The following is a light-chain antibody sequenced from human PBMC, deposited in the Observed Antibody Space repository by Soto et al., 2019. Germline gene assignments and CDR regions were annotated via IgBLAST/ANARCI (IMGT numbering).Light chain of an antibody. Sequence: EIVLTQSPGTLSLSPGERATLSCRASQSVSSSYLAWYQQKPGLAPRLLIYDASSRATGVPDRFSGSGSGTDFTLTISRLEPEDFAVYYCQQYGGSPLTFGGGTKVEIK. J-gene: IGKJ4*01. V-gene: IGKV3-20*01. CDR1: QSVSSSY. CDR3: QQYGGSPLT. CDR2: DAS.